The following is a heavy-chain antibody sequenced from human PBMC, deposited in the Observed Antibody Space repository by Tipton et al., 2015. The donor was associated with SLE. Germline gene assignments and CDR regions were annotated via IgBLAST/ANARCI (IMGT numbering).Heavy chain of an antibody. V-gene: IGHV4-59*12. CDR2: IYYSGST. Sequence: LRLSYTVSGGSISSYYWSWIRQPPGKGLEWIGYIYYSGSTNYNPSLKSRVTISVDRSANQFSLRLTSVTAADTAVYYCARGVSGYYFYSYMDVWGKGTTVTISS. CDR3: ARGVSGYYFYSYMDV. CDR1: GGSISSYY. J-gene: IGHJ6*03. D-gene: IGHD3-16*01.